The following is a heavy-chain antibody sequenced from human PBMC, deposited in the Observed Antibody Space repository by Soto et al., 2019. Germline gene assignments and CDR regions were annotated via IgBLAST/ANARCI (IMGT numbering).Heavy chain of an antibody. V-gene: IGHV3-30*18. CDR2: ISYDGSNK. D-gene: IGHD2-15*01. CDR1: GFTFSSYG. J-gene: IGHJ6*02. Sequence: PGGSLRLSCAASGFTFSSYGMHWFRQAPGKGLEWVEGISYDGSNKYYADSVKGRFTISRDNSKNTLYLKMNSLRAEDTAVYYCEKDVVVAATVPYYYYGMDVWGQGTTVTVSS. CDR3: EKDVVVAATVPYYYYGMDV.